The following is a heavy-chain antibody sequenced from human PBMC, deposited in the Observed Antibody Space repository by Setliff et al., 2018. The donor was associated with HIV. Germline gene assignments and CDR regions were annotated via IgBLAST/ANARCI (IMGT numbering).Heavy chain of an antibody. CDR3: ARGQGCGGGCHYAFEM. D-gene: IGHD2-21*02. V-gene: IGHV4-30-2*01. J-gene: IGHJ3*02. Sequence: SETLSLTCAVSGGSMRSSGYSWTWIRQTPGKGLEWVGYIYYSGNTYYMPSLQSRVTLSVDMSKNQFSLNLNSVTAADTAVYYCARGQGCGGGCHYAFEMWGQGTMVTVSS. CDR2: IYYSGNT. CDR1: GGSMRSSGYS.